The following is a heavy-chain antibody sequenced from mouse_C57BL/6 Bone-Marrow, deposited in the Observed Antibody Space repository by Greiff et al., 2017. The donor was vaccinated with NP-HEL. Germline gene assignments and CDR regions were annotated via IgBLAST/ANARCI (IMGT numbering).Heavy chain of an antibody. CDR1: GYTFTDHT. D-gene: IGHD2-4*01. Sequence: VQLQQSDAELVKPGASVKISCKVSGYTFTDHTIHWMKQRPEQGLEWIGYIYPRDGSTKYNEKFKGKATLTADKSSSTAYMQLNSLTSEDSAVYFCARELDYATAPTTLYYFDYWGQGTTLTVSS. J-gene: IGHJ2*01. CDR2: IYPRDGST. CDR3: ARELDYATAPTTLYYFDY. V-gene: IGHV1-78*01.